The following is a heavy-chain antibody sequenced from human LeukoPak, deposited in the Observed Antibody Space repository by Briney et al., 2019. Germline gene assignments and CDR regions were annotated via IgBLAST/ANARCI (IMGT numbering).Heavy chain of an antibody. Sequence: GGSLRLSCAASGFTFSSYWMHWVRQAPGKGLVWVSRINSDGSSTSYADSVKGRFTISRDDAKNTLYLQMNSLRAEVTAVYYCAVVVVAATAFDIWGQGTMVTVSS. CDR2: INSDGSST. CDR3: AVVVVAATAFDI. V-gene: IGHV3-74*01. J-gene: IGHJ3*02. CDR1: GFTFSSYW. D-gene: IGHD2-15*01.